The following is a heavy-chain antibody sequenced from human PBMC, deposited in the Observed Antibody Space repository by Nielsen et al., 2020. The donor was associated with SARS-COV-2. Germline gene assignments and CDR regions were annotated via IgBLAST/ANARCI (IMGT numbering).Heavy chain of an antibody. CDR3: ASWSWLRSNY. CDR1: GDFISSDNW. Sequence: SETLSLNCAVSGDFISSDNWWSWVRQPPGKGLEWIGEMHHSGSSKYNPSLKGRATISVDSSKNQFSLRLDSVTAADTAVYYCASWSWLRSNYWGQGTLVTVSS. D-gene: IGHD2-8*02. J-gene: IGHJ4*02. CDR2: MHHSGSS. V-gene: IGHV4-4*02.